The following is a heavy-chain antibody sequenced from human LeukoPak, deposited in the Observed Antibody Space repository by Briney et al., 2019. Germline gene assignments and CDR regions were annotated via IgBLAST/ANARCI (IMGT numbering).Heavy chain of an antibody. CDR3: AREDNPLWFDP. CDR1: GFSFNTYI. Sequence: PGGSLRLSCAASGFSFNTYIMNWVRQAPGKGLEWVSSISSGGSYIYYADSVKGRFTISRDNSNNTVHLQMNSLRPDDSALYYCAREDNPLWFDPWGQGTLVTVSS. V-gene: IGHV3-21*01. J-gene: IGHJ5*02. D-gene: IGHD1-1*01. CDR2: ISSGGSYI.